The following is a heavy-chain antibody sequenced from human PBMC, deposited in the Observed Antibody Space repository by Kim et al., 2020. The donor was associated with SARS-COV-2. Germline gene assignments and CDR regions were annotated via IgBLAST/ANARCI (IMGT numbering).Heavy chain of an antibody. CDR2: VYYSGVT. CDR1: GASISSSTHY. J-gene: IGHJ4*02. V-gene: IGHV4-39*01. Sequence: SETLSLTCSVSGASISSSTHYWGWIRQPPGKGLEWIGSVYYSGVTDYSPSLRSRLTMSVDTSKNQFSLRLSSVTGADTAMYYCVRYRYGSMAEDWGQGTL. CDR3: VRYRYGSMAED. D-gene: IGHD5-18*01.